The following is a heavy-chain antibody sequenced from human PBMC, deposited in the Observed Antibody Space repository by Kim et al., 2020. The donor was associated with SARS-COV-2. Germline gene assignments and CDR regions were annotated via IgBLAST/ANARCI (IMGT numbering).Heavy chain of an antibody. CDR3: AKATYSGYDSNWFDP. V-gene: IGHV3-23*01. D-gene: IGHD5-12*01. Sequence: DTRKHRFTIYRDNSKNTLYLQMNSRRAEDTAVYYCAKATYSGYDSNWFDPWGQGTLVIVSS. J-gene: IGHJ5*02.